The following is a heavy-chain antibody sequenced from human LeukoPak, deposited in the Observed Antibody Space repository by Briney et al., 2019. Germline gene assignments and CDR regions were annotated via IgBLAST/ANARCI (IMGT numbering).Heavy chain of an antibody. CDR3: ARAGSYKDFYYFDY. D-gene: IGHD1-26*01. Sequence: ASVKVSCKASGYTFTGYYMHWVRQAPGQGLEWMGWINPNSGGTNYAQKFQGRVTMIRDTSISTAYMELSRLRSDDTAVYYCARAGSYKDFYYFDYWGQGTLVTVSS. V-gene: IGHV1-2*02. CDR1: GYTFTGYY. J-gene: IGHJ4*02. CDR2: INPNSGGT.